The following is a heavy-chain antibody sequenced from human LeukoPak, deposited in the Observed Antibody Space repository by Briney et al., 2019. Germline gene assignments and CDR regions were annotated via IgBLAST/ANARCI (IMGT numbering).Heavy chain of an antibody. CDR1: GGSIISSSYN. D-gene: IGHD2-8*02. CDR3: AGLPTGFPNWFDP. J-gene: IGHJ5*02. V-gene: IGHV4-39*01. CDR2: IYYSGTT. Sequence: PSETLSLTCTVSGGSIISSSYNWGWIRQPPGKGLEWIGTIYYSGTTYYNPSLQSRVTISVDTSKNEFSLKVNSVTAADTAVYYCAGLPTGFPNWFDPWGQGTRVTVSS.